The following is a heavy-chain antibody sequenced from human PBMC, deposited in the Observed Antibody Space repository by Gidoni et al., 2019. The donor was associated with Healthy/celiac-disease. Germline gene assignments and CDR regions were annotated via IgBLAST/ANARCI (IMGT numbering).Heavy chain of an antibody. J-gene: IGHJ3*02. Sequence: QVQLVESGGGVVQPGRSLRLSCAASGFPFSSYAMHWVRQAPGKGLEWVAVISYDGSNKYYADSVKGRFTISRDNSKNTLYLQMNSLRAEDTAVYYCARGSDSYNDAFDIWGQGTMVTVSS. CDR3: ARGSDSYNDAFDI. V-gene: IGHV3-30*04. D-gene: IGHD5-18*01. CDR1: GFPFSSYA. CDR2: ISYDGSNK.